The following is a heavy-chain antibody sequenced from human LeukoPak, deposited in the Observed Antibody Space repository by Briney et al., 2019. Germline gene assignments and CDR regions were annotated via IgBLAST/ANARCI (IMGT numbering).Heavy chain of an antibody. V-gene: IGHV1-18*01. Sequence: ASVKVSCKASGYTFTSYGISWVRQAPGQGLEWMGWISAYNGNTNYAQKLQGRVTMTTDTSTSTAYMELRSLRSDDTAVYYCAGEVFSGSYYGIWGQGTMVTVSS. CDR1: GYTFTSYG. D-gene: IGHD1-26*01. J-gene: IGHJ3*02. CDR2: ISAYNGNT. CDR3: AGEVFSGSYYGI.